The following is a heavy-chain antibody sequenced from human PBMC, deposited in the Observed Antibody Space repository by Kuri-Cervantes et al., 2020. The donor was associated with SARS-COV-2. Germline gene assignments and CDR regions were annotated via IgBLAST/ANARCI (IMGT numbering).Heavy chain of an antibody. CDR1: GFTFSDHY. D-gene: IGHD6-19*01. CDR2: TRNKANSYTT. Sequence: GGSLRLSCAASGFTFSDHYMDWVRQAPGKGLEWVGRTRNKANSYTTEYAASVKGRFTISRDDSTNSLYLQMNSLKTEDTAVYYCASAVAGLFDYWGQGTLVTVSS. CDR3: ASAVAGLFDY. V-gene: IGHV3-72*01. J-gene: IGHJ4*02.